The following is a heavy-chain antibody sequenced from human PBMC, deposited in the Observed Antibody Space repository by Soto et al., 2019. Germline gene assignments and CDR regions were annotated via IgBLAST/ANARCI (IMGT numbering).Heavy chain of an antibody. CDR1: GFTFASAS. J-gene: IGHJ5*02. CDR3: ARLTTS. V-gene: IGHV3-23*01. Sequence: GGSLRLSCETSGFTFASASMSWVRQAPGKGLEWVSSVTPSGDATYSADSVKGRFTISRDNSKNTLYLQMNSLRVEDTAVHYCARLTTSWGQGTLVTVSS. CDR2: VTPSGDAT.